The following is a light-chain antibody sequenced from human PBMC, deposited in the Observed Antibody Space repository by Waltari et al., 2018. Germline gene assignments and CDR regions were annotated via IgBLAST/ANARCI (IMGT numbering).Light chain of an antibody. Sequence: EIVLTQSPGTLSLSPGERATLSCRASQTFSSSYLAWYQQKPGQAPRLLFYVASTRAAGCPVRFSGSGSGTDFTLTISRLESEDFAVYYCQHYGTSPPLTFGGGTKVEIK. CDR2: VAS. J-gene: IGKJ4*02. V-gene: IGKV3-20*01. CDR1: QTFSSSY. CDR3: QHYGTSPPLT.